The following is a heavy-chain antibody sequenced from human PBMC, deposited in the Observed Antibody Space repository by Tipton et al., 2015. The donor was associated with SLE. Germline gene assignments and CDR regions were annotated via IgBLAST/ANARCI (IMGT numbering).Heavy chain of an antibody. D-gene: IGHD3-10*01. CDR1: GGSISRSYYY. V-gene: IGHV4-39*07. CDR3: ARGPNYYGSGSYGMDV. CDR2: IYYSGST. Sequence: TLSLTCTVSGGSISRSYYYWGWIRQPPGKGLEWIGSIYYSGSTYYHPSLKSRVTISMNTSKNQFSLKLSSVTAADTAVYYCARGPNYYGSGSYGMDVWGQGTTVTVSS. J-gene: IGHJ6*02.